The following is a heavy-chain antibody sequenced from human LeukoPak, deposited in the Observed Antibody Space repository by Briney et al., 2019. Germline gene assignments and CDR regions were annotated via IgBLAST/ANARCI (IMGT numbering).Heavy chain of an antibody. CDR1: GGSISSSSYY. Sequence: PSETLSLTCTVSGGSISSSSYYWGWIRQPPGKGLEWIGSIYYSGSTYYNPSLKSRVTISVDTPKNQFSLKLSSVTAADTAVYYCAREYSSSSSTRPIDYWGQGTLVTVSS. D-gene: IGHD6-6*01. CDR3: AREYSSSSSTRPIDY. J-gene: IGHJ4*02. CDR2: IYYSGST. V-gene: IGHV4-39*07.